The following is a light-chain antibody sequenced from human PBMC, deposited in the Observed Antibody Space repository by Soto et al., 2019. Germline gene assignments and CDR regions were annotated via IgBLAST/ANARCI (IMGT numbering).Light chain of an antibody. CDR2: EAS. Sequence: QSALTQPASVSGSPGQSITISCTGTSSNVGSYNLVSWYQQHPGEAPKLMIYEASKRPSGVSNRFSGSKSGNTASLTISGLQAEDEADYYWCSYAGSDTMIFGGGTKVTVL. CDR1: SSNVGSYNL. CDR3: CSYAGSDTMI. J-gene: IGLJ2*01. V-gene: IGLV2-23*01.